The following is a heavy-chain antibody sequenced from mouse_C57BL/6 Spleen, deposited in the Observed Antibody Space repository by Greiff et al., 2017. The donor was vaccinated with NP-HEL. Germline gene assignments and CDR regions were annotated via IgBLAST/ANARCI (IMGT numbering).Heavy chain of an antibody. V-gene: IGHV5-4*01. CDR1: GFTFSSYA. J-gene: IGHJ1*03. Sequence: EVQGVESGGGLVKPGGSLKLSCAASGFTFSSYAMSWVRQTPEKRLEWVATISDGGSYTYYPDNVKGRFTISRYNAKNNLYLQMSHLKSEDTAMYYCARDPLLLRSWYFDVWGTGTTVTVSS. CDR2: ISDGGSYT. D-gene: IGHD1-1*01. CDR3: ARDPLLLRSWYFDV.